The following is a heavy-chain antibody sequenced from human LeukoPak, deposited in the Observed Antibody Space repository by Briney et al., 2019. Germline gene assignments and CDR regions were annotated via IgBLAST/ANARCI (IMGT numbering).Heavy chain of an antibody. V-gene: IGHV4-61*01. CDR3: ARHRYSSDWLGIDY. Sequence: SETLSHTCTVSAGSVSSGSYYWSWIRQPPGKGLEWIGYIYYSGSTNYNPSLKSRVTISVDTSKNQFSLKLSSVTAADTAVYYCARHRYSSDWLGIDYWGQGTLVTVSS. CDR2: IYYSGST. D-gene: IGHD6-19*01. CDR1: AGSVSSGSYY. J-gene: IGHJ4*02.